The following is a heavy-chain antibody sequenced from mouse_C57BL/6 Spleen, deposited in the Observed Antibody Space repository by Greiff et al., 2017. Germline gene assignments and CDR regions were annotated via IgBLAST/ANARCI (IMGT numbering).Heavy chain of an antibody. V-gene: IGHV2-5*01. Sequence: VKVVESGPGLVQPSQSLSITCTVSGFSLTSYGVHWVRQSPGKGLEWLGVIWRGGSTDYNAAFMSRLSITKDNSKSQVFFKMNSLQADDTAIYYCAKNPYDYDFWFAYWGQGTLVTVSA. CDR2: IWRGGST. CDR3: AKNPYDYDFWFAY. D-gene: IGHD2-4*01. CDR1: GFSLTSYG. J-gene: IGHJ3*01.